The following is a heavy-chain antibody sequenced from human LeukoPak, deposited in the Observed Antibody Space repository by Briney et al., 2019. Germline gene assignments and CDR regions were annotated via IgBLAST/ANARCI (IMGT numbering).Heavy chain of an antibody. CDR2: INWNGDST. V-gene: IGHV3-20*04. CDR3: ARDRAIAVDVGVDY. CDR1: GFTFNSFW. D-gene: IGHD6-19*01. J-gene: IGHJ4*02. Sequence: GGSLRLSCAASGFTFNSFWMYWVRQAPGKGLEWVSGINWNGDSTGYVDSVKGRFTISRDNAKNSLYLQMNSLRVEDTALYYCARDRAIAVDVGVDYWGQGTLVTVSS.